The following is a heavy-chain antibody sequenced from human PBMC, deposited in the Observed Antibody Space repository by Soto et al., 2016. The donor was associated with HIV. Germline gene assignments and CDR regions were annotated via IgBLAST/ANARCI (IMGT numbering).Heavy chain of an antibody. Sequence: EVQLVESGGGLVRPGGSLRLSCAASGFIFSSYSMNWVRQVPGKGLEWVSYISSSSRTIYYADSVKGRFTISRDNAKNSLYLQMNSLRAEDTAVYYCARDFLGYYYDSSGYYNYWGQGTLVTVSS. CDR2: ISSSSRTI. D-gene: IGHD3-22*01. V-gene: IGHV3-48*04. CDR1: GFIFSSYS. CDR3: ARDFLGYYYDSSGYYNY. J-gene: IGHJ4*02.